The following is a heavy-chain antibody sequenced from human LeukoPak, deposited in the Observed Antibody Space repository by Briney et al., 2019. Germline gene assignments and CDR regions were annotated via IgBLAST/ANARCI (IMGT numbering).Heavy chain of an antibody. V-gene: IGHV3-53*01. CDR1: GFTVSSNY. CDR3: AGVQRITMIVDYYFDY. Sequence: GGSLRLSCAASGFTVSSNYMSWVRQAPGKGLEWVSVIYSGGSTYYADSVKGRFTISRDNSKNTLYLQMNSLRAEDTAVYYCAGVQRITMIVDYYFDYWGQGTLVTVSS. D-gene: IGHD3-22*01. CDR2: IYSGGST. J-gene: IGHJ4*02.